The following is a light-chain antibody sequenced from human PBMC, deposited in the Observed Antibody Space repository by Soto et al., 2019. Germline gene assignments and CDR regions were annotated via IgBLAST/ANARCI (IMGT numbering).Light chain of an antibody. CDR1: QNLSRN. CDR2: GAS. J-gene: IGKJ2*01. Sequence: EMVMTQSPATLSVSPGERATLSCRASQNLSRNLAWYQQQPGQAPRLLIYGASTRATGIPARFSGSGSGTDFTLTISSLQSQDFAVYSWQQYDNWPHTFGPGTKLEIK. V-gene: IGKV3-15*01. CDR3: QQYDNWPHT.